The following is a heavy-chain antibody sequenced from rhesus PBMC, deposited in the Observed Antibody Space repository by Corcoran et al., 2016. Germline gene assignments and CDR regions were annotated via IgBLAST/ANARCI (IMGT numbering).Heavy chain of an antibody. Sequence: QVQLQESGPGLVKPSETLSLTCAVSGGSISDDYYWSWIRQPPGKGLEWIGYIYGSGGGTNYNPSLKNRVTISIDTSKNRFSLKLSSVTAADTAVYYCAREVIAAAGMDYWGQGVLVTVSS. CDR1: GGSISDDYY. CDR3: AREVIAAAGMDY. CDR2: IYGSGGGT. J-gene: IGHJ4*01. D-gene: IGHD6-31*01. V-gene: IGHV4-106*01.